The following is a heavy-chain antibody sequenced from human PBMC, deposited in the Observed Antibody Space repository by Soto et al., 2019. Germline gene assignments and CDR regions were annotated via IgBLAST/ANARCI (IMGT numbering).Heavy chain of an antibody. CDR2: IWYDGSNK. J-gene: IGHJ6*02. Sequence: GGSLRLSCAASGFTFSSYGMHWVRQAPGKGLEWVAVIWYDGSNKYYADSVKGRFTISRDNSKDTLYLQMNSLRAEDTAVYYCARSVSSGWNYYYVMDVWGQGSTVTGSS. D-gene: IGHD6-19*01. CDR3: ARSVSSGWNYYYVMDV. CDR1: GFTFSSYG. V-gene: IGHV3-33*01.